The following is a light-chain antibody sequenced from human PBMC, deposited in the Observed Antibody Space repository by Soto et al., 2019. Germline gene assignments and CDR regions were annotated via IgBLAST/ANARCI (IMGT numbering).Light chain of an antibody. J-gene: IGKJ1*01. CDR2: GAS. Sequence: EIVMTQSPATLSVSPGDRATLSCRASQSVSSNLAWDQQKPGQAPRLLIYGASTRATGITARFSGSGSGTEFTLTISRLQAEDFAVYYCQQYNNWPRTFGQGTKVEIK. V-gene: IGKV3-15*01. CDR1: QSVSSN. CDR3: QQYNNWPRT.